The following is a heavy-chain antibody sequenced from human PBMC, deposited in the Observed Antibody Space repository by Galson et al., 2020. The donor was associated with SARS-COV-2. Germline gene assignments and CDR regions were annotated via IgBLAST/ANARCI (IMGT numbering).Heavy chain of an antibody. CDR2: IKQDGSEE. CDR1: GFAFRLYW. V-gene: IGHV3-7*01. CDR3: ARAPGPPPYYFDY. Sequence: GGSLRLSCVASGFAFRLYWMSWVRQVPGKGLEWVATIKQDGSEEYYVDSVKGRFTISRDNAKNSLDLQMDSLRVDDTAVFYCARAPGPPPYYFDYWGQGSLVTVSS. J-gene: IGHJ4*02.